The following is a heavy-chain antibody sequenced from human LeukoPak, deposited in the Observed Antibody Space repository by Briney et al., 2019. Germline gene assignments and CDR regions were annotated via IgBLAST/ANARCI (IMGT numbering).Heavy chain of an antibody. J-gene: IGHJ6*03. CDR1: GGSIRSANW. D-gene: IGHD3-3*01. CDR3: ARHEGDFWSGHMDV. V-gene: IGHV4-4*02. Sequence: SGTLSLTCVVTGGSIRSANWWSWVRQPPGKGLEWIGEIFHSGSTNYNPSLKSRVTISVDKSKNQFSLRLSSVTAADTAVYYCARHEGDFWSGHMDVWGKGTTVTVSS. CDR2: IFHSGST.